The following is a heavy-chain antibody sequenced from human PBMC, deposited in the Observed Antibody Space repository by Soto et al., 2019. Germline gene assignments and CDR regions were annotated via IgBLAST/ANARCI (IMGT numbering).Heavy chain of an antibody. J-gene: IGHJ4*02. CDR1: GFTFSSYG. D-gene: IGHD1-26*01. CDR2: IWYDGSNK. CDR3: ARQPKVGATKGYFDY. V-gene: IGHV3-33*01. Sequence: GGSLRLSCAASGFTFSSYGMHWVRQAPGKGLEWVAVIWYDGSNKYYADSVKGRFTISRDSSKNTLYLQMNSLRAEDTAVYYCARQPKVGATKGYFDYWGQGTLVTVSS.